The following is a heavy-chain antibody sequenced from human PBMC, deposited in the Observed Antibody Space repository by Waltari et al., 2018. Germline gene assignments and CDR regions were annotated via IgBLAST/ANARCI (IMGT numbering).Heavy chain of an antibody. V-gene: IGHV4-31*03. CDR3: ARAQFPYYDILTGYPFGI. CDR2: IYYSGST. J-gene: IGHJ3*02. Sequence: QVQLQESGPGLVKPSQTLSLTCTVSGGPLSRGGYYWSWIRQHPGQGLEWIGYIYYSGSTYYNPSLKSRVTISVDTSKNQFSRKLSSVTAADTAVYYCARAQFPYYDILTGYPFGIWGQGTMVTVSS. D-gene: IGHD3-9*01. CDR1: GGPLSRGGYY.